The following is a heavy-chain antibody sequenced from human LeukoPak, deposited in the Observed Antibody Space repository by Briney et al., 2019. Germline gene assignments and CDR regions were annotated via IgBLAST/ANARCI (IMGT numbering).Heavy chain of an antibody. D-gene: IGHD6-13*01. V-gene: IGHV3-7*01. CDR3: ARVSGAAAGNFNL. CDR1: GFTFSTYW. Sequence: GGSLRLSCAASGFTFSTYWMSWVRQAPGKGLEWVANIKQDGSEKYYVDSVKGRFTISRDNAKDSLYLQMSSLRAGDTAVYYCARVSGAAAGNFNLWGRGTLVTVSS. J-gene: IGHJ2*01. CDR2: IKQDGSEK.